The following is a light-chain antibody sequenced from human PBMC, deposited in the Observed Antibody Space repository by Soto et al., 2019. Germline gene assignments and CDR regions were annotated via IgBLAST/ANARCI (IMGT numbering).Light chain of an antibody. CDR2: GVS. J-gene: IGKJ1*01. CDR1: QSVSSSY. CDR3: QHYCSSHGT. Sequence: EMVLTQSPGTLSLSPGERATLSCRASQSVSSSYLAWYQQKPGQAPRLLIYGVSSRATGIPDRFSGSGSGTDFTLTIRRLEPEDVAVYYCQHYCSSHGTFGQGTKVEIK. V-gene: IGKV3-20*01.